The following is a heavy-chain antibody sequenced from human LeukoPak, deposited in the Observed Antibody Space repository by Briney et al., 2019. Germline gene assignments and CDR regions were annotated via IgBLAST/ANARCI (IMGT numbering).Heavy chain of an antibody. J-gene: IGHJ4*02. Sequence: GGSLRLSCAASGFTFNNYAMNWVRQAPGRGLEWVSTISGSGGRTYYADSVKGWFTISRDNSKNTLYVQMNSLRAEDTAVYYCAKGIYGDSSSWHYWGQGTLVIVSS. CDR3: AKGIYGDSSSWHY. V-gene: IGHV3-23*01. CDR2: ISGSGGRT. D-gene: IGHD6-13*01. CDR1: GFTFNNYA.